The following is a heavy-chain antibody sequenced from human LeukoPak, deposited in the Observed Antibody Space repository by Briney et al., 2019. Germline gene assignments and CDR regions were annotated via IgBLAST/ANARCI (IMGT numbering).Heavy chain of an antibody. CDR3: ARDVSQSAMVDY. D-gene: IGHD5-18*01. V-gene: IGHV1-2*02. CDR1: GYTFTGYY. CDR2: INPNSGGT. Sequence: ASVKVSCKASGYTFTGYYMXWVRQAPGXXXXXMGWINPNSGGTNYAQKFQGRVTMTRDTSISTAYMELSRLRSDDTAVYYCARDVSQSAMVDYWGQGTLVTVSS. J-gene: IGHJ4*02.